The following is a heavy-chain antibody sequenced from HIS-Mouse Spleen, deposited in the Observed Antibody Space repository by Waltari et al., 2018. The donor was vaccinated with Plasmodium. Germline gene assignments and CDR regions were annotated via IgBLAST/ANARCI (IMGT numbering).Heavy chain of an antibody. D-gene: IGHD1-26*01. J-gene: IGHJ4*02. CDR2: IYSGGST. Sequence: EVQLVESGGGLVQPGGSLRLSCAASGFTVRSNYMRWVRQAPGKGLEWVSVIYSGGSTYYADSVKGRFTISRDNSKNTLYLQMNSLRAEDTAVYYCATPRVGGSYFDYWGQGTLVTVSS. CDR1: GFTVRSNY. CDR3: ATPRVGGSYFDY. V-gene: IGHV3-66*01.